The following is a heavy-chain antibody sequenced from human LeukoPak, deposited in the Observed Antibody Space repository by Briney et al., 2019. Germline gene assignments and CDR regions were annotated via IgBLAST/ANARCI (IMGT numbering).Heavy chain of an antibody. Sequence: GASVKVSCNVSGNTLTELSMHWVRQAPGKGLEWMGGFDPEHGETLYAQKFQGRVTMTEDTSTDTAYMELSSLRSEDTAVYYCATGVWWDLDSVAHPDYWGQGTLVTVSS. CDR2: FDPEHGET. J-gene: IGHJ4*02. V-gene: IGHV1-24*01. CDR3: ATGVWWDLDSVAHPDY. CDR1: GNTLTELS. D-gene: IGHD1-26*01.